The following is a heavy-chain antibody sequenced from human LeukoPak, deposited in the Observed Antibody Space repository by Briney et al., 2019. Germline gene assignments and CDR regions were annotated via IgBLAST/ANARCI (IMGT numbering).Heavy chain of an antibody. CDR1: GGSISSSNW. J-gene: IGHJ4*02. CDR2: IYHSGST. CDR3: ARHVRWLQSGIDY. D-gene: IGHD5-24*01. Sequence: PSGTLSLTCAVSGGSISSSNWWSWVRQPPGKGLEWIGEIYHSGSTNYNPSLKSRVTISVDKSKNQFSLKLSSVTAADTAVYYCARHVRWLQSGIDYWGQGTLVTVSS. V-gene: IGHV4-4*02.